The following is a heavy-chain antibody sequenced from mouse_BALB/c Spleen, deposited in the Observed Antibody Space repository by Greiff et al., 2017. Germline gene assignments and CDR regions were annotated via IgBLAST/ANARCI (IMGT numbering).Heavy chain of an antibody. D-gene: IGHD1-1*01. Sequence: EVKLMESGPGLVKPSQSLSLTCSVTGYSITSGYYWNWLRQFPGNKLEWMGYISYDGSNNSNPSLKNRISITRDTSKNQFFLKLNSVTTEDTATYYGAREGGTTVVRYFDVWGAGTTVTVSS. CDR1: GYSITSGYY. CDR3: AREGGTTVVRYFDV. J-gene: IGHJ1*01. V-gene: IGHV3-6*02. CDR2: ISYDGSN.